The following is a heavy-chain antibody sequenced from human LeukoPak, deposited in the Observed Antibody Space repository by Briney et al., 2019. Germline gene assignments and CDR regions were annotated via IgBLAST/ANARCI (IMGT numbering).Heavy chain of an antibody. V-gene: IGHV5-51*01. J-gene: IGHJ4*02. Sequence: GESLKISCKGSGYSFTSYWIGWVRQMLGKGLEWMGIIYPGDSDTRYNPSFQGQVTISADKSISTAYLQWSSLKASDTAMYYCARLGWVTMVRGVINYFDYWGQGTLVTVSS. CDR1: GYSFTSYW. D-gene: IGHD3-10*01. CDR3: ARLGWVTMVRGVINYFDY. CDR2: IYPGDSDT.